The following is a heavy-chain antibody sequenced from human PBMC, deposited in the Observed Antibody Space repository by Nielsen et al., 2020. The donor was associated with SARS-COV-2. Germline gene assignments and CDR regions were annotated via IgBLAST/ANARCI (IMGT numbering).Heavy chain of an antibody. Sequence: GESLKISCAASGFTFSSYGMHWVRQAPGKGLEWVAVIWYDGSNKYYADSVKGRFTISRDNSKNTLYLQMNSLRAEDTAVYYCAKDRGYCSGGSCYSFDYWGQGTLVTVSS. D-gene: IGHD2-15*01. CDR1: GFTFSSYG. CDR2: IWYDGSNK. CDR3: AKDRGYCSGGSCYSFDY. J-gene: IGHJ4*02. V-gene: IGHV3-30*02.